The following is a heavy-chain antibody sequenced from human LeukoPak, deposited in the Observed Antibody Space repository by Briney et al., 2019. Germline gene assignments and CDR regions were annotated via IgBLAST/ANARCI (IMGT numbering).Heavy chain of an antibody. J-gene: IGHJ4*02. Sequence: ASVKVSCKVSGYTLTELSMHWVRQAPGKGLEWMGGFDPEDGETIYAQKFQGRVTMTEDTSTDTAYMELSRLRSDDTAVYYCARAEASYDYVWGSYRSPFFDYWGQGTLVTVSS. CDR2: FDPEDGET. CDR3: ARAEASYDYVWGSYRSPFFDY. V-gene: IGHV1-24*01. CDR1: GYTLTELS. D-gene: IGHD3-16*02.